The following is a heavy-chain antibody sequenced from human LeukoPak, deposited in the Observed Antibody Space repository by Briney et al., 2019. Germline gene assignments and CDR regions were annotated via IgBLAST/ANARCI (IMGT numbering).Heavy chain of an antibody. D-gene: IGHD4-11*01. J-gene: IGHJ2*01. Sequence: GASVKVSCKASGYTFTSYDINWVRQATGQGLEWMGWMNPNSGNTGYAQKFQGRVTMTRNTSISTAYMELSSLRSEDTAVYYCARDPGYSNYRYFDLGGRGTLVTASS. V-gene: IGHV1-8*01. CDR1: GYTFTSYD. CDR2: MNPNSGNT. CDR3: ARDPGYSNYRYFDL.